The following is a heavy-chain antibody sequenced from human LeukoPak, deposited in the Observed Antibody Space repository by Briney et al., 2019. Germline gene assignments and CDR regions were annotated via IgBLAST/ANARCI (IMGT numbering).Heavy chain of an antibody. D-gene: IGHD2-15*01. J-gene: IGHJ6*03. Sequence: GGSLRLSCAASGFTFGSYDMHWVRQAPGKGLEWVAFIRYDGSNKYYADSVKGRFTISRDNSKNTLYLQMNSLRAEDTAVYYCAKNKRTATNYYYYMDVWGKGTTVTISS. V-gene: IGHV3-30*02. CDR3: AKNKRTATNYYYYMDV. CDR1: GFTFGSYD. CDR2: IRYDGSNK.